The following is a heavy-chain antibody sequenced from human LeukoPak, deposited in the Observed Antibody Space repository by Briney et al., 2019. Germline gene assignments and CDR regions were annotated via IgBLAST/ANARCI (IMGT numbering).Heavy chain of an antibody. V-gene: IGHV3-74*01. CDR3: SRDRRTWFDP. J-gene: IGHJ5*02. CDR2: ITSDGSDT. CDR1: GFTFSSYW. Sequence: GGSLRLSCAASGFTFSSYWMHWVRQVPGKGLVWVSRITSDGSDTIYADSVKGRFTISRDNAKDTLYLQMNSLRAEDTALYYCSRDRRTWFDPWGQGTLVTVSS.